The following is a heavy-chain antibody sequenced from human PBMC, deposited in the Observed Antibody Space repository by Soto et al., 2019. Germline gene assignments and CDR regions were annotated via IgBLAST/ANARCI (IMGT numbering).Heavy chain of an antibody. Sequence: QVQLVESGGGVVQPGTSLRLSCVASGFGFNFFGIHWVRQAPGKGLEWVAGISGDESRIYYADDLKGRVTISRVNSENTLYLQMNSLRPEDTALYYCARDRDAGWFVMDVWGQGTTVTV. CDR2: ISGDESRI. CDR3: ARDRDAGWFVMDV. D-gene: IGHD3-10*01. V-gene: IGHV3-30*03. J-gene: IGHJ6*02. CDR1: GFGFNFFG.